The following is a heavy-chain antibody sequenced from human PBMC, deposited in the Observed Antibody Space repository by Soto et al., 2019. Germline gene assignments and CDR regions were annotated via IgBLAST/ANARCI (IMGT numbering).Heavy chain of an antibody. CDR3: AREGGDNVATFDI. CDR2: ISRSGGTK. V-gene: IGHV3-30-3*01. Sequence: GGSLRLSCVASGFSFSSYVMHWVRQAPGKGLEWVADISRSGGTKYYIDSVKGRFTISRDNSKNTLSLQMDSLRFEDTAIYYCAREGGDNVATFDIWGQGTMVTVSS. J-gene: IGHJ3*02. CDR1: GFSFSSYV. D-gene: IGHD4-17*01.